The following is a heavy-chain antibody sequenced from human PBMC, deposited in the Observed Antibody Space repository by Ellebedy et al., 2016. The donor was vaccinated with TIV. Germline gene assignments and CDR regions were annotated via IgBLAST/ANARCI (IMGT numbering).Heavy chain of an antibody. J-gene: IGHJ4*02. Sequence: SETLSLTCTVSGGSISSYYWSWIRQPPGKGLEWIGYIYYSGSTNYNPSLKSRVTISVDTSKNQFSLKLSSVTATDTSVYYCATLAGVITSDGDYWGQGTLVTVSS. CDR2: IYYSGST. V-gene: IGHV4-59*08. CDR1: GGSISSYY. D-gene: IGHD3-16*02. CDR3: ATLAGVITSDGDY.